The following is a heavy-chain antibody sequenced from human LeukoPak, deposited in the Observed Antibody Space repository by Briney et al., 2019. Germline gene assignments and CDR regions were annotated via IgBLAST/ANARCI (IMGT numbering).Heavy chain of an antibody. V-gene: IGHV3-21*04. CDR3: AKAPHTYYYDSSGGY. CDR2: ISSSSSYI. J-gene: IGHJ4*02. D-gene: IGHD3-22*01. Sequence: TGGSLRLSCAASGFTFSSYSMNWVRQAPGKGLEWVSSISSSSSYIYYADSVKGRFTISRDNAKNSLYLQMNSLRAEDTAVYYCAKAPHTYYYDSSGGYWGQGTLVTVSS. CDR1: GFTFSSYS.